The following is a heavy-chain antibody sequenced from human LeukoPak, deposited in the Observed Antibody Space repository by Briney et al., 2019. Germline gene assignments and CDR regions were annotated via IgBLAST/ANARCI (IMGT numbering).Heavy chain of an antibody. V-gene: IGHV3-30*01. Sequence: GGSLRLSCAASGITFSSYAMDWVRQAPGKGLEWVAVISYDGSSKYYADSVKGRFTISRDNSKNTLYLQMNSLRTEDTAAYYCARLYCSSTSCFWMGRGDNDSYMDVWGKGTTVTVSS. D-gene: IGHD2-2*01. CDR3: ARLYCSSTSCFWMGRGDNDSYMDV. CDR1: GITFSSYA. J-gene: IGHJ6*03. CDR2: ISYDGSSK.